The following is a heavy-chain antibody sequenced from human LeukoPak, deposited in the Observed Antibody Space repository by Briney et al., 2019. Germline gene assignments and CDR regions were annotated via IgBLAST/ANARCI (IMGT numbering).Heavy chain of an antibody. D-gene: IGHD3-10*01. V-gene: IGHV3-11*01. Sequence: GGSLRLSCAASGFTFGDYYMNWIRQAPGKGLEWVSYISRSGSAIYYADSMKGRLTISRDNAKSSLYLQMSSLRAEDTAVYYCATGGTYGKNYFDYWGQGTLVTVSS. CDR3: ATGGTYGKNYFDY. CDR1: GFTFGDYY. CDR2: ISRSGSAI. J-gene: IGHJ4*02.